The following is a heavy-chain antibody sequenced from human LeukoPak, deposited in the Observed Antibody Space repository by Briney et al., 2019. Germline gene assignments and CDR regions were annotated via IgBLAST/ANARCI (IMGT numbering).Heavy chain of an antibody. CDR2: IYYSGST. J-gene: IGHJ4*02. CDR3: ASSGASGYYTSHYFDY. D-gene: IGHD3-3*01. Sequence: SETLPLTCTFCGGSISSGGYYWSWIRQHPGTGLEWIGYIYYSGSTYYNPSLKSRVTISVDTSKNQFSLKLSSVTAADTAVYYCASSGASGYYTSHYFDYWGQGTLVTVSS. V-gene: IGHV4-31*03. CDR1: GGSISSGGYY.